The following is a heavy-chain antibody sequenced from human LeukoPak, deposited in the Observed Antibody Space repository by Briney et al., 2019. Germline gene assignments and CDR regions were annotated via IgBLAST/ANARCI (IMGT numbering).Heavy chain of an antibody. V-gene: IGHV1-18*01. D-gene: IGHD3-22*01. CDR3: ARDRLRGGSSGYHARLNYGMDV. J-gene: IGHJ6*02. CDR1: GYTFTSYG. CDR2: ISAYNGNT. Sequence: GASVKVSYKASGYTFTSYGISWVRQAPGQGLEWMGWISAYNGNTNYAQKLQGRVTMTTDTSTSTAYMELRSLRSDDTAVYYCARDRLRGGSSGYHARLNYGMDVWGQGTTVTVSS.